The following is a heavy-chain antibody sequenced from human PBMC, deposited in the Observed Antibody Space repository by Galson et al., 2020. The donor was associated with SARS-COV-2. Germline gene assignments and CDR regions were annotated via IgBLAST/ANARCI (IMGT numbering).Heavy chain of an antibody. Sequence: AGSLRLSCAASGFTFTNYAIHWVRQAPGKGLEWLTVISHDAKIQVYADSVKGRFTISRDNSENMVFLQMVSLRPDDTALYYCTRDVSGGASDIWGQGTMVTVSS. CDR1: GFTFTNYA. J-gene: IGHJ3*02. D-gene: IGHD1-26*01. CDR3: TRDVSGGASDI. V-gene: IGHV3-30*04. CDR2: ISHDAKIQ.